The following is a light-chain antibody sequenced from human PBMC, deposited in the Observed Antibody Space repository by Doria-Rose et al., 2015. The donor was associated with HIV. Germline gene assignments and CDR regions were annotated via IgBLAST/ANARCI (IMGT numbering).Light chain of an antibody. V-gene: IGKV3-20*01. CDR1: QSFSSTY. CDR2: DGS. CDR3: HQYGTSWT. J-gene: IGKJ1*01. Sequence: TQSPGTLSLSPVERATLSCRASQSFSSTYLAWYQQKPGQAPSILIYDGSARATGIPDRFSASGSGADFTLTINRLEPEDFAPYYCHQYGTSWTFGQGTKLEI.